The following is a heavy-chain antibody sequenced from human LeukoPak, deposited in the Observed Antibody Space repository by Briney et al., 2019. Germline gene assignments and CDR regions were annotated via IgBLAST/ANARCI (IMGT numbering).Heavy chain of an antibody. CDR2: ISAYNGNT. CDR3: ARDRPKATVTTFGFDY. V-gene: IGHV1-18*01. CDR1: VYTFTIYG. Sequence: ASVKVSFKASVYTFTIYGISWVRQAPGQGLEWMGWISAYNGNTKYAQKLQGRVTMTTDTSTSTAYMELRSLRSDDTAVYYCARDRPKATVTTFGFDYWGQGTLVTVSS. D-gene: IGHD4-17*01. J-gene: IGHJ4*02.